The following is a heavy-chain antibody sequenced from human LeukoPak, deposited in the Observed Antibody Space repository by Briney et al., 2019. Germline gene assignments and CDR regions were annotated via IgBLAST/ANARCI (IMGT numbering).Heavy chain of an antibody. D-gene: IGHD6-13*01. J-gene: IGHJ4*02. CDR1: GFTFSSYS. V-gene: IGHV3-48*01. Sequence: GGSLRLSCAASGFTFSSYSMNWVRQAPGKGLEWVSYISSSSSTIYYADSVKGRFTISRDNAKNSLYLQMNSLRAEDTAVYYCARDRWSGATLTPIRYSSSSPPDYWGQGALVTVSS. CDR3: ARDRWSGATLTPIRYSSSSPPDY. CDR2: ISSSSSTI.